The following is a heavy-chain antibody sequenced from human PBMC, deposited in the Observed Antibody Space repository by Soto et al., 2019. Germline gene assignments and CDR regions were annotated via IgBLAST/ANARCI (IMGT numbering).Heavy chain of an antibody. Sequence: QVQLQESGPGLVKPSETLSLTSTASGGSISSYYWSWILQPPAQGLAWIGSIYYSGSTNYNPSLKRRVTLSVDTSKKQFSLKLSSMTAADTAVYYCARYTAMTFDYWGQGTLVPVSS. CDR3: ARYTAMTFDY. CDR2: IYYSGST. CDR1: GGSISSYY. V-gene: IGHV4-59*08. J-gene: IGHJ4*02. D-gene: IGHD5-18*01.